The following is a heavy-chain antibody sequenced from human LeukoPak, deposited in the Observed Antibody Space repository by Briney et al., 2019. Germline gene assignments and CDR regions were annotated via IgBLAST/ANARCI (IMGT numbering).Heavy chain of an antibody. CDR3: ARGQNYYGSGSQTFDI. Sequence: GGSLRLSCAASGFTLDDYGMSWVRQAPGKGLEWVSGINWNGGSTGYADSVKGRFTISRDNAKNSLYLQVSSLRAEDTAWYYCARGQNYYGSGSQTFDIWGQGTMVTASS. V-gene: IGHV3-20*04. CDR1: GFTLDDYG. CDR2: INWNGGST. D-gene: IGHD3-10*01. J-gene: IGHJ3*02.